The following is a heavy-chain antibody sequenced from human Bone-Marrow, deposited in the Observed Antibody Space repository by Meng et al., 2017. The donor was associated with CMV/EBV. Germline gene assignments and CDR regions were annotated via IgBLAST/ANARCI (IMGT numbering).Heavy chain of an antibody. D-gene: IGHD2-2*01. CDR3: ARIVIIPGAKFYYYYGMDV. CDR2: INPNSGGT. Sequence: ASVKVSCKASGYTFTGYYIHWVRQAPGQGLEWMGWINPNSGGTNYAQKFQGRVTLTRDTSIRTAFMELSRLRSDDTAVYYCARIVIIPGAKFYYYYGMDVWGQGTTVTVSS. V-gene: IGHV1-2*02. CDR1: GYTFTGYY. J-gene: IGHJ6*02.